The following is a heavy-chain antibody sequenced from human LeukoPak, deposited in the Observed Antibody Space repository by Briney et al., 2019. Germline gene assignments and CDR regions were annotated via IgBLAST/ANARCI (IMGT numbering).Heavy chain of an antibody. CDR2: INREGTST. J-gene: IGHJ4*02. CDR1: GFTFSTYW. V-gene: IGHV3-74*01. Sequence: GGSLRLSRAASGFTFSTYWMHWVRQAPGKGLVWVSRINREGTSTTYADFVKGRFTISRDNAKNTLYLQMNSLRDEDTAVYYCARDGDWNDGRVYWGQGTLVTVSS. D-gene: IGHD1-1*01. CDR3: ARDGDWNDGRVY.